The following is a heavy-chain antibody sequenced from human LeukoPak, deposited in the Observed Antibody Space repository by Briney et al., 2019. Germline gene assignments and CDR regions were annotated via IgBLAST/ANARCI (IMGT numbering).Heavy chain of an antibody. Sequence: GGSLRLSCAASGFTFSSYWMSWVRQAPGKGLEWVANIKQDGSEKYYVDSVKGRFTISRDNAKNSLYLQMNSLRVEDTAVYYCAKIADYGDYAEYWGQGTLVTVSS. CDR1: GFTFSSYW. CDR2: IKQDGSEK. D-gene: IGHD4-17*01. CDR3: AKIADYGDYAEY. J-gene: IGHJ4*02. V-gene: IGHV3-7*01.